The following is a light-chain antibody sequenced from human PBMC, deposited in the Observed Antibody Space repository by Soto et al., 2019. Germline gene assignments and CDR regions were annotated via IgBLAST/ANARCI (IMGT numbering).Light chain of an antibody. V-gene: IGLV2-14*01. Sequence: QSVLTQPASVSGSPGQSITISCTGTSSDFGGYNYVSWYQQHPGKAPKVLIYDVSNRPAGVSNRFSGSRSGNTASLTISGLQAEDEADYYCSLYTSENTYVFGTGTKVTVL. CDR1: SSDFGGYNY. CDR2: DVS. CDR3: SLYTSENTYV. J-gene: IGLJ1*01.